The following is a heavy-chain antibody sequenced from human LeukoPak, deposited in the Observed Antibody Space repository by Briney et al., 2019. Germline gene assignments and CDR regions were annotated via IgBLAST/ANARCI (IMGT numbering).Heavy chain of an antibody. CDR1: GGSISSSSYY. J-gene: IGHJ5*02. Sequence: PSETLSLTCTVSGGSISSSSYYWGWIRQPPGKGLEWIGEINHSGSTNYNPSLKSRVTISVDTSKNQFSLKLSSVTAADTAVYYCARRRSIAARPSWFDPWGQGTLVTVSS. V-gene: IGHV4-39*07. CDR2: INHSGST. D-gene: IGHD6-6*01. CDR3: ARRRSIAARPSWFDP.